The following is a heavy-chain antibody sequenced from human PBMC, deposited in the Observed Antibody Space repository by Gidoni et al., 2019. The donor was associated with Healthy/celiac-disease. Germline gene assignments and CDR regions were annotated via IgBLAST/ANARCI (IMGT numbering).Heavy chain of an antibody. CDR3: AREDYGDYSGGFDY. Sequence: QVQLVESGGGVVQPGRSLRLSCAASGFTFSSYGMHWVRQAPGKGLEWVAVIWYDVSNKYDADSVKGRFTISRDNSKNTLYLQMNSLRAEDTAVYYCAREDYGDYSGGFDYWGQGTLVTVSS. CDR2: IWYDVSNK. CDR1: GFTFSSYG. D-gene: IGHD4-17*01. J-gene: IGHJ4*02. V-gene: IGHV3-33*01.